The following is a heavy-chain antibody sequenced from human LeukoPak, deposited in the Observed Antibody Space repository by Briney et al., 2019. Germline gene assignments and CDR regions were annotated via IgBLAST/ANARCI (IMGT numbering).Heavy chain of an antibody. J-gene: IGHJ4*02. Sequence: ASVKVSCKASGGTFSSYAISWVRQAPGQGLEWMGRIIPILGIANYAQKFQGRVTITADKSTSTAYMELSSLRSEDTAVYYCARDHSLGYYDSSGYSLGYSPWGQGTLVTVSS. CDR1: GGTFSSYA. CDR2: IIPILGIA. V-gene: IGHV1-69*04. CDR3: ARDHSLGYYDSSGYSLGYSP. D-gene: IGHD3-22*01.